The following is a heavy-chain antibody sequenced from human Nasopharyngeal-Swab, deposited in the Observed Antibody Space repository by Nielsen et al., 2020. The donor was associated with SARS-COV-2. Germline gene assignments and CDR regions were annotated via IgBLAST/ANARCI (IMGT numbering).Heavy chain of an antibody. D-gene: IGHD5-12*01. CDR3: ARDLGGYDTSFDY. CDR1: GFTFSSYS. J-gene: IGHJ4*02. V-gene: IGHV3-21*01. Sequence: ESLKISCAASGFTFSSYSMNWVRQAPGKGLEWVSSISSSSNYIYYADSVKGRLTISRDNAKNSLYLQMNSLRAEDTAVYYCARDLGGYDTSFDYWGQGTLVTVSS. CDR2: ISSSSNYI.